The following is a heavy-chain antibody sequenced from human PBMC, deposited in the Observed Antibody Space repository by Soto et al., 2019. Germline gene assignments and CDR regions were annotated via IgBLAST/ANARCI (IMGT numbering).Heavy chain of an antibody. J-gene: IGHJ6*02. CDR3: ARDSRGDDSSGYYYFHYYYGMDV. V-gene: IGHV4-4*02. CDR1: GGSISSSNW. CDR2: IYHSGST. D-gene: IGHD3-22*01. Sequence: SETLSLTCAVSGGSISSSNWWSWVRQPPGKGLEWIGEIYHSGSTNYNPSLKSRVTISVDKSKNQFSLKLSSVTAADTAVYYCARDSRGDDSSGYYYFHYYYGMDVWGQGTTVP.